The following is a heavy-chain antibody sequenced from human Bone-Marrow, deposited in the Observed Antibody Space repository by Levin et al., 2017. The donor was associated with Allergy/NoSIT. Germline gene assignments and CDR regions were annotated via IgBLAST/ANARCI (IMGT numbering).Heavy chain of an antibody. CDR2: ISSSSSYI. CDR1: GFTFSSYS. CDR3: ARDPSFTVDSSGWLY. D-gene: IGHD6-19*01. J-gene: IGHJ4*02. V-gene: IGHV3-21*01. Sequence: PSETLSLTCAASGFTFSSYSMNWVRQAPGKGLEWVSSISSSSSYIYYADSVKGRFTISRDNAKNSLYLQMNSLRAEDTAVYYCARDPSFTVDSSGWLYWGQGTLVTVSS.